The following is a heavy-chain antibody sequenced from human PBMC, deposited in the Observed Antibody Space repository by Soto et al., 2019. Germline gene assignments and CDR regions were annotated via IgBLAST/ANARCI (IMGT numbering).Heavy chain of an antibody. CDR3: ARRTRYCSGGSCYSSGQYYFDY. V-gene: IGHV5-51*01. CDR1: GYSFISYW. J-gene: IGHJ4*02. CDR2: IYPGDSDT. Sequence: PGESLKISCKGSGYSFISYWIGWVRQMPGKGLEWMGIIYPGDSDTRYSPSFQGQVTISADKSISTAYLQWSSLKASDTAMYYCARRTRYCSGGSCYSSGQYYFDYWGQGTLVTVSS. D-gene: IGHD2-15*01.